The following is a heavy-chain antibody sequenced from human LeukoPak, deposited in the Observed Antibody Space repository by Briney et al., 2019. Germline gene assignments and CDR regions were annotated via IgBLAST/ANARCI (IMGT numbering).Heavy chain of an antibody. CDR2: ISSSTNTI. Sequence: GGSLRLSCEVSGFPFTLYNMNWVRQAPGKGLEWLSYISSSTNTIYYADSVKGRFTISRDNAKNSLYLQMNGLGAEDTAVYYCARELNGYGYYFFDYWGPGTLVTVSP. J-gene: IGHJ4*02. CDR1: GFPFTLYN. D-gene: IGHD3-16*01. V-gene: IGHV3-48*04. CDR3: ARELNGYGYYFFDY.